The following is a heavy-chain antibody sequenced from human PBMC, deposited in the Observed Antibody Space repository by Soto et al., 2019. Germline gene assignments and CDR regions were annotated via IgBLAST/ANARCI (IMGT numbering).Heavy chain of an antibody. V-gene: IGHV1-69*13. CDR3: ARDIVNPYYYYHYGIDV. D-gene: IGHD3-16*02. J-gene: IGHJ6*02. CDR2: IIPIFGTA. Sequence: SVKVSCKASGYAFSSYYISWVRQAPGQGVEWMGGIIPIFGTANYAQKFQGRVTITADESISTADMELSSLRSEYTAVYYCARDIVNPYYYYHYGIDVWGQGTTVTVSS. CDR1: GYAFSSYY.